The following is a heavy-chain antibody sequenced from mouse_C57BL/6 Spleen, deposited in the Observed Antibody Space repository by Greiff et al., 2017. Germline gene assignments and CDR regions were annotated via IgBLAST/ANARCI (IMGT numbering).Heavy chain of an antibody. CDR1: GYTFTSYW. V-gene: IGHV1-52*01. CDR3: AGGPYGNYPWFAY. CDR2: IDPSDSET. J-gene: IGHJ3*01. D-gene: IGHD2-1*01. Sequence: VQLQQPGAELVRPGSSVKLSCKASGYTFTSYWLHWVKQRPIQGLEWIGNIDPSDSETRYNQKFKDKATLTVDKSSSTAYMQLSSLTSEDSAVYDCAGGPYGNYPWFAYWGQGTLVTVSA.